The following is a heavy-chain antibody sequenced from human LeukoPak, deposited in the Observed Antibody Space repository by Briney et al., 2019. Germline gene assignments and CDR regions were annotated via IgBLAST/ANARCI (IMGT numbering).Heavy chain of an antibody. CDR1: GYTITFYY. CDR2: INPNNGGT. D-gene: IGHD1-1*01. Sequence: GASVTVSCKAFGYTITFYYIHWVRQAPGQGLEWMGWINPNNGGTNSAQKFQGRVTMTRDTSIGTAYMELNRMTYDDTAEYYCGRDRHWNQGNFDYWGQGTLVTVSS. CDR3: GRDRHWNQGNFDY. J-gene: IGHJ4*02. V-gene: IGHV1-2*02.